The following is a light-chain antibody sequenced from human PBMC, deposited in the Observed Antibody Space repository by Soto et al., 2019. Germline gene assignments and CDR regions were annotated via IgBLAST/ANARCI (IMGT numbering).Light chain of an antibody. Sequence: DIQMTQSPSSLSASVGDRVTITCRVSQSISSYLNWYQQKPGKAPKLLIYAASSLQSGVPSRFSGSGSGTDFTLTISSLQPEDFATYYCQQSYSTLQYTFGQGTKLEI. CDR2: AAS. J-gene: IGKJ2*01. V-gene: IGKV1-39*01. CDR3: QQSYSTLQYT. CDR1: QSISSY.